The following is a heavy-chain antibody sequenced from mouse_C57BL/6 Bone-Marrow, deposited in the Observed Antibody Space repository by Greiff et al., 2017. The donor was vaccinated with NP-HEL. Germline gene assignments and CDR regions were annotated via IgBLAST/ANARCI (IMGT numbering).Heavy chain of an antibody. CDR3: ARSGTGTDV. CDR1: GYTFTDYY. Sequence: EVKLQESGPVLVKPGASVKMSCKASGYTFTDYYMNWVKQSHGKSLEWIGVINPYNGGTSYNQKFKGKATLTVDKSSSTAYMELNSLTSEDSAVYYCARSGTGTDVWGTGTTVTVSS. J-gene: IGHJ1*03. CDR2: INPYNGGT. D-gene: IGHD4-1*01. V-gene: IGHV1-19*01.